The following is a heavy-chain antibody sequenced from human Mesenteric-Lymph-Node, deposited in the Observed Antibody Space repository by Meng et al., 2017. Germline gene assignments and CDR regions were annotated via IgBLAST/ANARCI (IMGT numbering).Heavy chain of an antibody. CDR2: MWYDGGDK. CDR1: GFTFSSYW. D-gene: IGHD2-21*02. J-gene: IGHJ4*02. CDR3: ARDWYSKYLDY. V-gene: IGHV3-33*08. Sequence: GESLKISCAASGFTFSSYWMHWVRQAPGKGLEWVASMWYDGGDKYYADSVQGRFTISRDNSKNTLYLQMNSLRAEDTAVYYCARDWYSKYLDYWGQGTLVTVSS.